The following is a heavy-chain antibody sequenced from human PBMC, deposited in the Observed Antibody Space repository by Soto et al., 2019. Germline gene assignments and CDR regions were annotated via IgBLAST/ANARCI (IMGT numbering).Heavy chain of an antibody. CDR2: ISGSGGST. Sequence: GGSLRLSCAASVFTFSSYAMSWVRQAPGKGLEWVSAISGSGGSTYYADSVKGRFTLSRDNSKTTLYLQMNSLRAEDTAVYYCAKESNYGDQGGYFAYRRQGTLVTVS. D-gene: IGHD4-4*01. V-gene: IGHV3-23*01. CDR3: AKESNYGDQGGYFAY. CDR1: VFTFSSYA. J-gene: IGHJ4*02.